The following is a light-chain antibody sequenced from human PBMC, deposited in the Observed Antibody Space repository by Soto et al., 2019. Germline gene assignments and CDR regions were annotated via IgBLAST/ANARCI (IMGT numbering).Light chain of an antibody. V-gene: IGLV2-8*01. CDR3: SSYAGSNNVV. Sequence: QSALTQPPSASGSPGQSVTISCTGTSSDVGGYNYVSWYQQHPGKAPKLMIYDVSKRPSGVPDRFSDSKSGNTASLTVSGLQAEDEADYYCSSYAGSNNVVFGGGTKLTVL. J-gene: IGLJ2*01. CDR1: SSDVGGYNY. CDR2: DVS.